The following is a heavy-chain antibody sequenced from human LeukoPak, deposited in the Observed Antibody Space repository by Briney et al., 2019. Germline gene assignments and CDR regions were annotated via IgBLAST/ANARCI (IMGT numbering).Heavy chain of an antibody. V-gene: IGHV4-34*01. CDR3: ARGRTYYYDTSGYYPSIYYGMDV. D-gene: IGHD3-22*01. CDR2: INQGEST. CDR1: GGSFSGYY. J-gene: IGHJ6*02. Sequence: PSETLSLTCAVSGGSFSGYYWYWIRQPPGKGLEWIGEINQGESTNYNPSLKSRATLSVDTSKNQFSLKLTSVTAADTAVYYCARGRTYYYDTSGYYPSIYYGMDVWGQGTTVIVSS.